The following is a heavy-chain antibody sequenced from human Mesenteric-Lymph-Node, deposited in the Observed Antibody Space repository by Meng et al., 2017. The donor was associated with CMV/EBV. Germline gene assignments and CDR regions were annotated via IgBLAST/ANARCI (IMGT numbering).Heavy chain of an antibody. Sequence: FTFSSSAMSCVRQAPGKGLAWVSAISGSGGSTYYADSVKGRFTISRDNSKNTLYLQMNSLRAEDTAVYYCAKDRAWGVTIFGGAFDIWGQGTMVTVSS. V-gene: IGHV3-23*01. D-gene: IGHD3-3*01. CDR2: ISGSGGST. J-gene: IGHJ3*02. CDR1: FTFSSSA. CDR3: AKDRAWGVTIFGGAFDI.